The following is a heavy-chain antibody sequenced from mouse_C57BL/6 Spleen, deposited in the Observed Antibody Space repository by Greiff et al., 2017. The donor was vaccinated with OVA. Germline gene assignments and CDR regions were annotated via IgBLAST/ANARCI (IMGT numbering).Heavy chain of an antibody. Sequence: VQLQQSGPELVKPGASVKISCKASGYSFTSYYIHWVKQRPGQGLEWIGWIYPGSGNTKYNEKFKGKATLTADTSSSTAYMQLSNLTSEDSAVYYCARGYDGYYEFAYWGQGTLVTVSA. V-gene: IGHV1-66*01. CDR2: IYPGSGNT. J-gene: IGHJ3*01. CDR3: ARGYDGYYEFAY. CDR1: GYSFTSYY. D-gene: IGHD2-3*01.